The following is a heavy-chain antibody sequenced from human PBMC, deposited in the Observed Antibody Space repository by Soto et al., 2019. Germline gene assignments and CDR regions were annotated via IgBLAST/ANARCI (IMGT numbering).Heavy chain of an antibody. CDR3: ARDSGVYCSSTSCYVEDYYYMDV. Sequence: GGSLRLSCAASGFTFSSYWMSWVRQAPGKGLEWVANIKQDGSEKYYVDSVKGRFTISRDNAKNSLYLQMNSLRAEDTAVYYCARDSGVYCSSTSCYVEDYYYMDVWGKGTTVTVSS. V-gene: IGHV3-7*01. D-gene: IGHD2-2*01. J-gene: IGHJ6*03. CDR2: IKQDGSEK. CDR1: GFTFSSYW.